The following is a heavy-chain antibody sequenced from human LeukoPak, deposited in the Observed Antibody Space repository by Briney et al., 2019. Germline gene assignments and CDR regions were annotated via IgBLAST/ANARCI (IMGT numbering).Heavy chain of an antibody. J-gene: IGHJ4*02. CDR1: GGSISSYY. V-gene: IGHV4-59*01. CDR3: ARGGGNCGGDCYALDY. Sequence: SETLSLTCTVSGGSISSYYWSWIRQPPGKGLEWIGYIYYSGSTNYNPSLKSRVTISVDTSKNQFSLKLTSVTAADTAVYYCARGGGNCGGDCYALDYWGQGTRVAVSS. CDR2: IYYSGST. D-gene: IGHD2-21*02.